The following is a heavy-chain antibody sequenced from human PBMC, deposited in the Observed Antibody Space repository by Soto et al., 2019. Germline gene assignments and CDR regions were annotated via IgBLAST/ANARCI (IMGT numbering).Heavy chain of an antibody. V-gene: IGHV3-23*01. D-gene: IGHD5-12*01. Sequence: GGSLRLSCAASGFTFSSYAMSWVRQAPGKRLEWVSAISGSGGSTYYADSVKGRFTISRDNSKNTLYLQMNSLRAEDTAVYYCAKDKIGGVLVAIGFYGMDVWGQGTTVTVSS. CDR3: AKDKIGGVLVAIGFYGMDV. J-gene: IGHJ6*02. CDR1: GFTFSSYA. CDR2: ISGSGGST.